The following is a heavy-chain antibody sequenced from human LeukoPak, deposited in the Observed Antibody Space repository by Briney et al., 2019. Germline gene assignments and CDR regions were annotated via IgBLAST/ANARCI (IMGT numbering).Heavy chain of an antibody. CDR1: GGTFSSYA. Sequence: ASVKVSCKASGGTFSSYAISWVRQAPGQGLEWMGGIIPILGTANYAQKFQGRVTITADESTSTAYMELSSLRSEDTAVYYCATIPNYYDSSGYYRDYWGQGTLVTVSS. CDR3: ATIPNYYDSSGYYRDY. J-gene: IGHJ4*02. V-gene: IGHV1-69*13. D-gene: IGHD3-22*01. CDR2: IIPILGTA.